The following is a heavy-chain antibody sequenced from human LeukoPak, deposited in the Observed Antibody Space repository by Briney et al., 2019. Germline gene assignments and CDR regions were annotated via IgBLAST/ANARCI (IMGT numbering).Heavy chain of an antibody. J-gene: IGHJ4*02. Sequence: GGSLGLSCAASGFTFSSYAMHWVRQAPGKGLVWVALISYNGSDKYYIDSVKGRFTISRDNSKNTLYVQMNSLRAEDTAVYYCAKAGRIAVAGTLFDYWGQGTLVTVSS. V-gene: IGHV3-30*04. CDR2: ISYNGSDK. CDR3: AKAGRIAVAGTLFDY. D-gene: IGHD6-19*01. CDR1: GFTFSSYA.